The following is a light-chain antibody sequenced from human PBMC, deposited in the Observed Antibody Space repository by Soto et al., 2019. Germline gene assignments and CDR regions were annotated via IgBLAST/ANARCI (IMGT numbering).Light chain of an antibody. V-gene: IGKV3-20*01. J-gene: IGKJ1*01. CDR1: QSVSSND. CDR3: QQDGTSPRT. CDR2: GAS. Sequence: ERATLSRRASQSVSSNDLAWCQQKPGQDPRLLIYGASSRATGIQDRFSGSGSGTDFTLTISSLEPEDFAVYYCQQDGTSPRTRGSGTEVDIK.